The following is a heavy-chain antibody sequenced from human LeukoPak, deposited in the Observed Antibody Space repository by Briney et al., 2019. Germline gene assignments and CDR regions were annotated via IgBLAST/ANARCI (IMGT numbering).Heavy chain of an antibody. CDR1: GFSVSGYW. Sequence: GGSLRLSCAVSGFSVSGYWMTWVRQAPGKGLEWVANIKQDGSEKNYVDSVKGRFTISRDSAENSLFLQMNSLRVEDTAVYYCAREWQGGIAAAGTRIEGDYWGQGTLVAVSS. CDR2: IKQDGSEK. D-gene: IGHD6-13*01. J-gene: IGHJ4*02. V-gene: IGHV3-7*01. CDR3: AREWQGGIAAAGTRIEGDY.